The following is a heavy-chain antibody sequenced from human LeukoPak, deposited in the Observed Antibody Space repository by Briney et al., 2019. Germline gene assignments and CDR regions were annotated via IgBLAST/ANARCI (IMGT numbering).Heavy chain of an antibody. Sequence: ASVKVSCKASGYTFTSYGINWVRQAPGQGLEWMGWISAYNGDTNYAQKLQGRVTMTTDTSTSTAYMELRSLRSDDTALYYCARAFRHYDSSSPGYWGQGTLVTVSS. J-gene: IGHJ4*02. D-gene: IGHD3-22*01. CDR1: GYTFTSYG. CDR3: ARAFRHYDSSSPGY. CDR2: ISAYNGDT. V-gene: IGHV1-18*01.